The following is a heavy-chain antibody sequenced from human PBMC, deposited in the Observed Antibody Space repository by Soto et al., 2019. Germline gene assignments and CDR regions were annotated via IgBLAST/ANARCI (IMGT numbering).Heavy chain of an antibody. V-gene: IGHV3-23*01. D-gene: IGHD2-21*02. CDR1: GFSFSSYA. CDR3: AGRWVTRNWFDP. Sequence: PGGSLRLSCAASGFSFSSYAMSWVRQAPPQGLEWASSISTRGGRTYYADSVKGRFSISRDNSANAVYLDMDNLRAEDTAVYYCAGRWVTRNWFDPWGQGTLVTVSS. J-gene: IGHJ5*02. CDR2: ISTRGGRT.